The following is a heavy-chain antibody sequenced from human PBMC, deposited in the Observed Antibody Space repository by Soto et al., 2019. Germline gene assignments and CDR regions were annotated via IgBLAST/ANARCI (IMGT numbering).Heavy chain of an antibody. Sequence: SETLSLTCAVYGGSFSGYYWSWIRQPPGKGLEWIGEINHSGSTNYNPSLKSRVTISVDTSKNQFSLKLSSVTAADTAVYYCARGSRPMFGFDYWGQGTLVTVSS. J-gene: IGHJ4*02. CDR1: GGSFSGYY. V-gene: IGHV4-34*01. CDR2: INHSGST. CDR3: ARGSRPMFGFDY. D-gene: IGHD3-16*01.